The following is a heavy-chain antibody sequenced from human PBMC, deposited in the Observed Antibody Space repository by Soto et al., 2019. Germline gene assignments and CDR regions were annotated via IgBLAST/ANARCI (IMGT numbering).Heavy chain of an antibody. D-gene: IGHD1-1*01. J-gene: IGHJ6*02. Sequence: QVQLQESGPGLVKPSQTLSLTCTVSGGSISSGDYYWSWIRQPPGKGLEWSGYIYYSGSTYYNPSLKSRVTKTVDTSKNQFSLKLSSVTAADTAVYYCARVNPHTGTRSGMDVWGQGTTVTVPS. CDR1: GGSISSGDYY. CDR2: IYYSGST. V-gene: IGHV4-30-4*01. CDR3: ARVNPHTGTRSGMDV.